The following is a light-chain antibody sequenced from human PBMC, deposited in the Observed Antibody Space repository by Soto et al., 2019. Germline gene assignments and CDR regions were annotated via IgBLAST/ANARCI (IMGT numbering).Light chain of an antibody. CDR2: EDT. CDR3: QAGDSGVV. J-gene: IGLJ2*01. CDR1: RLGGKY. V-gene: IGLV3-1*01. Sequence: SYELTQPPSVSVSPGQTASIPCSGDRLGGKYVCWYQQKPGQSPLLVLYEDTKRPSGIPERFSGSNSGNTATLTISGTQAMEEAEYYWQAGDSGVVVGGGTKRTVL.